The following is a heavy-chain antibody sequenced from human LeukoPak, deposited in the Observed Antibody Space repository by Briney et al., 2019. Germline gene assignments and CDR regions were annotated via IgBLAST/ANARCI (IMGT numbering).Heavy chain of an antibody. J-gene: IGHJ3*02. V-gene: IGHV3-7*01. CDR2: IKQDGSEK. D-gene: IGHD1-26*01. CDR3: ARVGPLRWELRRGDAFDI. Sequence: GGSLRLSCAASGFTFSSYWMSWVRQAPGKGLEWVANIKQDGSEKYYVDSVKGRFTISRDSAKNSLYLQMNSLRAEDTAVYYCARVGPLRWELRRGDAFDIWGQGTMVTVSS. CDR1: GFTFSSYW.